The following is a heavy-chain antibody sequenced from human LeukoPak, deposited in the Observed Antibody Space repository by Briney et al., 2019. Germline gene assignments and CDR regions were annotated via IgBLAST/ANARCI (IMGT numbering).Heavy chain of an antibody. V-gene: IGHV4-59*01. CDR2: IYYSGSP. Sequence: SETLSLTCTVSGGSISSYYWSWIRQPPGKGLEWIGYIYYSGSPNYNPSLKSRVTISVDTSKNQFSLKLSSVTAEDTAVYYCARDLTRGYGMDVWGQGTRSPSP. CDR3: ARDLTRGYGMDV. J-gene: IGHJ6*02. CDR1: GGSISSYY.